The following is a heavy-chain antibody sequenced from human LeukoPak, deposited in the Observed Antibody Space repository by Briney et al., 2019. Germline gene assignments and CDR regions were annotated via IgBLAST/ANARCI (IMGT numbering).Heavy chain of an antibody. CDR3: ARHTQVAASSFDY. V-gene: IGHV4-59*08. Sequence: PSETVSRTCIVSGGSINSYYWSWIRQPPGKGLEWIAYIYYSGSTNYNPSLKSRVTISVDTSKNQFSLKLSSVTAADTAVYYCARHTQVAASSFDYWGRGTVVTVSS. J-gene: IGHJ4*02. CDR2: IYYSGST. CDR1: GGSINSYY. D-gene: IGHD2-15*01.